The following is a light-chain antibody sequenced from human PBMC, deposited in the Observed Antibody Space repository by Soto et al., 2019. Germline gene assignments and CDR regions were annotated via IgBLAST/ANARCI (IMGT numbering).Light chain of an antibody. CDR3: QQSYSTPIT. Sequence: DIQMTQSPSSLSASVGDRVTITCRASQSISSYLIWYQQKPGKAPKLLIYAASSLPSGVPSRFSGSGSGTDFTLTISSLQPEDFATYYCQQSYSTPITFGQGTRLEIK. CDR1: QSISSY. J-gene: IGKJ5*01. CDR2: AAS. V-gene: IGKV1-39*01.